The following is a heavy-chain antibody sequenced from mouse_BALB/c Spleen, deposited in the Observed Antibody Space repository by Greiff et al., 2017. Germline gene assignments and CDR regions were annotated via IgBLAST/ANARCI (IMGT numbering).Heavy chain of an antibody. V-gene: IGHV5-17*02. CDR2: ISSGSSTI. CDR3: ARGDYDYDWLAY. Sequence: DVHLVASGGGLVQPGGSRKLSCAASGFTFSSFGMHWVRQAPEKGLEWVAYISSGSSTIYYADTVKGRFTISRDNPKNTLFLQMTSLRSEDTAMYYCARGDYDYDWLAYWGQGTLVTVSA. D-gene: IGHD2-4*01. CDR1: GFTFSSFG. J-gene: IGHJ3*01.